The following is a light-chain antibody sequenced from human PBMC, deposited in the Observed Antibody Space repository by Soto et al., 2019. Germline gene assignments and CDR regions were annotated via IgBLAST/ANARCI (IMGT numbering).Light chain of an antibody. CDR2: HIS. V-gene: IGKV2-24*01. J-gene: IGKJ2*01. CDR1: QSLIHSNGNTY. Sequence: IVMTQTPLSSPVPLGQPASISCRSSQSLIHSNGNTYLSWLHQRPGQPPRLLIYHISSRWSGVPDRFSGRGSGTDFTLDISRVEAEDVGVYYCVQASQFPYPFGPGTKLEIK. CDR3: VQASQFPYP.